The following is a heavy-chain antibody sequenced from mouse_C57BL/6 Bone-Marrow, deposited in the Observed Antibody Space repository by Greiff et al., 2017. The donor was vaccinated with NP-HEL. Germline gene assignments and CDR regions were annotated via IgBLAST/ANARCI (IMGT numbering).Heavy chain of an antibody. CDR2: ISNGGGST. V-gene: IGHV5-12*01. D-gene: IGHD1-1*01. Sequence: NLVESGGGLVQPGGSLKLSCAASGFTFSDYYMYWVRQTPEKRLEWVAYISNGGGSTYYPDTVKGRFTISRDNAKNTLYLQMSRLKSEDTAMYYCARHAGSSYWYFDVWGTGTTVTVSS. CDR1: GFTFSDYY. CDR3: ARHAGSSYWYFDV. J-gene: IGHJ1*03.